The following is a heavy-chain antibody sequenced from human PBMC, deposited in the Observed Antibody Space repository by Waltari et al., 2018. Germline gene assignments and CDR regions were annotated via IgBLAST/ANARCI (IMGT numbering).Heavy chain of an antibody. CDR1: GFLYNTYW. J-gene: IGHJ4*02. V-gene: IGHV3-74*03. CDR3: TRNPGY. D-gene: IGHD2-15*01. Sequence: EVQLVESGGCLVQPGGSLRLYCAVSGFLYNTYWMDWVRQAPGQGLVWVSRIKSDGTNIKYADSVRGRFTISRDSAKNTFYLQMNSLRAEDTAVYYCTRNPGYWGQGTLVTVAS. CDR2: IKSDGTNI.